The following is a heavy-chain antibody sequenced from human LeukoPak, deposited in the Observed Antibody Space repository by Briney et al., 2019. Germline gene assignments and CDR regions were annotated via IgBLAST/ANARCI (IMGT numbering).Heavy chain of an antibody. V-gene: IGHV4-39*07. CDR1: GGSISGTSHY. Sequence: SETLSLTCTVSGGSISGTSHYWGWVRQSPGKGLDWIGSIYYTGSTYYNPSLKSRVTISVDTSKNQFSLEVSSVTAADTAAYYCTREGYMDVWGKGTTVTVSS. J-gene: IGHJ6*03. CDR2: IYYTGST. CDR3: TREGYMDV.